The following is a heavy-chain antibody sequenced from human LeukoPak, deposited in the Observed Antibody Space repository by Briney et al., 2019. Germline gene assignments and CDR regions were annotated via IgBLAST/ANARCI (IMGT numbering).Heavy chain of an antibody. CDR2: ISSNGGST. CDR3: VKPRGYSSSWYYFDY. J-gene: IGHJ4*02. V-gene: IGHV3-64D*06. CDR1: GFTFSSYA. Sequence: PGGSLRLSCSASGFTFSSYAMHWVRQASGKGLEYVSAISSNGGSTYYADSVKGRLTISRDNSKNTLYLQMSSLRAEDTAVYYCVKPRGYSSSWYYFDYWGQGTLVTVSS. D-gene: IGHD6-13*01.